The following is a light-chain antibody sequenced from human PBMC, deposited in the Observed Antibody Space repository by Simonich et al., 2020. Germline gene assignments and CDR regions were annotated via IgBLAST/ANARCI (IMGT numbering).Light chain of an antibody. Sequence: QLVLTQSPSASASLGASVKLTCTLSSGHSSYPIAWHQQQPEKGPRYLMKLNSDGSHSKGDGIPERFSGSSSGAERYLTISSLQSEDEADYYCQTWGTGYWVFGGGTKLTVL. V-gene: IGLV4-69*01. J-gene: IGLJ3*02. CDR1: SGHSSYP. CDR3: QTWGTGYWV. CDR2: LNSDGSH.